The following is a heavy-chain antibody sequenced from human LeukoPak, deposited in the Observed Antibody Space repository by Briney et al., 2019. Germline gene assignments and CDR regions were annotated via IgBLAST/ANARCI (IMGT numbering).Heavy chain of an antibody. J-gene: IGHJ4*02. CDR3: AKDLSYGSGSTCFDY. D-gene: IGHD3-10*01. CDR2: ISGSGGST. Sequence: PGGSLRLSCAASGFTFDDYGMSWVRQAPGKGLEWVSAISGSGGSTYYADSVKGRFTISRDNSKNTLYLQMNSLRAEDTAVYYCAKDLSYGSGSTCFDYWGQGTLVTVSS. V-gene: IGHV3-23*01. CDR1: GFTFDDYG.